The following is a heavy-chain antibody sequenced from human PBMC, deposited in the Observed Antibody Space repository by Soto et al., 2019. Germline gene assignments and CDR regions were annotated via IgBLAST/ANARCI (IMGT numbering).Heavy chain of an antibody. CDR3: TRVGGYYGDYPNFDY. Sequence: PSETLSLTCTVYGDSMRSFYWSWIRQPPGKGLEWIGNIYYSGSTNYKPSRKSRVTMSVDMSRNQVSLKLSSVTAADTAVYYCTRVGGYYGDYPNFDYWGQGALVTVSS. J-gene: IGHJ4*02. CDR1: GDSMRSFY. V-gene: IGHV4-59*01. D-gene: IGHD4-17*01. CDR2: IYYSGST.